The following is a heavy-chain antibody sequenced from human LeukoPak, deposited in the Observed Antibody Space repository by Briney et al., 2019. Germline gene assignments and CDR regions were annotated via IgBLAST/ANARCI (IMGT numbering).Heavy chain of an antibody. J-gene: IGHJ6*03. Sequence: PGGSLRLSCAASGSTFSSYAMSWVRQAPGKGLEWVSAISGSGGSTYYADSVKGRSTISRDNSKNTLYLQMNSLRAEDTAVYYCALRGSYYYYYYMDVWGKGTTVTISS. CDR3: ALRGSYYYYYYMDV. CDR1: GSTFSSYA. D-gene: IGHD5-12*01. CDR2: ISGSGGST. V-gene: IGHV3-23*01.